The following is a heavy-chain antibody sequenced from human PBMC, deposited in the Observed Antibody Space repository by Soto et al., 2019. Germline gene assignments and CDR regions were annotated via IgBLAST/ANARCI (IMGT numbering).Heavy chain of an antibody. D-gene: IGHD6-13*01. Sequence: SETLSLTCTVSGGSISSSSYYWGWIRQPPGKGLEWIGNIFYSGSTYYNPSLKSRVTMSVDTSKNQFSLKLSSVTAADTAVYYCARAKAPLYSSSWYWFDPWGQGTLVTVSS. CDR1: GGSISSSSYY. J-gene: IGHJ5*02. CDR3: ARAKAPLYSSSWYWFDP. CDR2: IFYSGST. V-gene: IGHV4-39*01.